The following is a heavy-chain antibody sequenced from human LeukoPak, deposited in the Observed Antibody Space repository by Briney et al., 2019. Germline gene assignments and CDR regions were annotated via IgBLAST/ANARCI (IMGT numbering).Heavy chain of an antibody. CDR1: GGSFSGYY. D-gene: IGHD3-16*01. J-gene: IGHJ4*02. Sequence: SETLSLTCAVYGGSFSGYYWSWIRQPPGKGLEWIGEINHSGSTNYNPSLKSRVTISVDTSKNQFSLKPSSVTAADTAVYYCARRLIWPRYYFDYWGQGTLVTVSS. CDR3: ARRLIWPRYYFDY. CDR2: INHSGST. V-gene: IGHV4-34*01.